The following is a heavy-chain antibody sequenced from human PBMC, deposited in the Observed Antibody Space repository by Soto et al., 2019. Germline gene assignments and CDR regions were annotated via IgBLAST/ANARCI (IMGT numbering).Heavy chain of an antibody. D-gene: IGHD3-10*01. V-gene: IGHV1-18*01. J-gene: IGHJ4*02. CDR2: ISPYKGKT. CDR3: ARDLDGSGSYYTNY. CDR1: GYTFYSIG. Sequence: GASVKVSCKTSGYTFYSIGISWVRQAPGQGLEWMGWISPYKGKTYYAQRLPGRVTVTTEKSTSTAYTELRSLRSDDTAVYFWARDLDGSGSYYTNYWGQGTLVTVSS.